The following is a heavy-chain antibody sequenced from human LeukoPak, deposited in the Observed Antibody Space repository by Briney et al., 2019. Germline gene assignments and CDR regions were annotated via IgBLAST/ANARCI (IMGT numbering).Heavy chain of an antibody. CDR3: ARVWELSFDY. V-gene: IGHV3-53*01. D-gene: IGHD3-16*02. CDR2: LYADGGT. Sequence: GGSLRLSCAASWFSVSTDHMSWVRQAPGKGLECVSLLYADGGTYYADSVKGRFTFSRDTSKNTLSLQLNSLRAEDTAVYYCARVWELSFDYWGQGTLVTVSS. J-gene: IGHJ4*02. CDR1: WFSVSTDH.